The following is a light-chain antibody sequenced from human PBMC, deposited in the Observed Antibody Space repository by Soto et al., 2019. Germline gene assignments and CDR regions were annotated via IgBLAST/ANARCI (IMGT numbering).Light chain of an antibody. CDR3: QSYESSLSGFYV. J-gene: IGLJ1*01. CDR2: GNS. CDR1: SSNIGADYD. Sequence: QSVLTQPPSVSGSPGQRVTISCTGSSSNIGADYDVHWYQQLPGTAPKLLIHGNSNRPSGVPDRFSGSKSGTSASLAITGLQAEDEADYYCQSYESSLSGFYVFGTGTKVTVL. V-gene: IGLV1-40*01.